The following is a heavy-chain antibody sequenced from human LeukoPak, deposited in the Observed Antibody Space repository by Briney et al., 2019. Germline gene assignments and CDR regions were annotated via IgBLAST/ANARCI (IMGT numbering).Heavy chain of an antibody. CDR1: GYTFTSYG. D-gene: IGHD5-18*01. CDR2: ISAYNGNT. V-gene: IGHV1-18*01. Sequence: ASVKVSCKASGYTFTSYGISWVRQAPGQGLEWMGWISAYNGNTNYAQKLQGRVTMTTDTSTSTAYMELSSLRSEDTAVYYCATYSYTYYYMDVWGKGTTVTVSS. J-gene: IGHJ6*03. CDR3: ATYSYTYYYMDV.